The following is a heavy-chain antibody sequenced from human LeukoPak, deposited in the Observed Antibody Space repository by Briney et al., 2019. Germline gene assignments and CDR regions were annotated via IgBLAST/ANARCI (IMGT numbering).Heavy chain of an antibody. D-gene: IGHD1-1*01. CDR2: IRYDGSNK. V-gene: IGHV3-30*02. CDR3: AKTGYSYYYYMDV. J-gene: IGHJ6*03. CDR1: GLTFSSYG. Sequence: PGGSLRLSCAAAGLTFSSYGMHWVRQAPGKGRGWVAFIRYDGSNKYYADSVKGRFTISRDNSKNTLYLQMNSLRAEDTAVYYCAKTGYSYYYYMDVWGKGTTVTISS.